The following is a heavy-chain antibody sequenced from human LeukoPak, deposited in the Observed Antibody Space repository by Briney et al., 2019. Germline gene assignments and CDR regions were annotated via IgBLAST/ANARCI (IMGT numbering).Heavy chain of an antibody. J-gene: IGHJ4*02. V-gene: IGHV4-59*01. D-gene: IGHD6-6*01. CDR3: ARGEYSSSYSPLNY. CDR1: GGSISSYY. Sequence: PSETLSLTCTVSGGSISSYYWSWIRQPPGKGLECIGYIYYSGSTNYNPSLKSRVTISVDTSKNQFSLKLSSVTAADTAVYYCARGEYSSSYSPLNYWGQGTLVTVSS. CDR2: IYYSGST.